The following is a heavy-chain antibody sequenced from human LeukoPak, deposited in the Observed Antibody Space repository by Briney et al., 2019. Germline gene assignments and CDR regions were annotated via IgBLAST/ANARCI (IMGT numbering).Heavy chain of an antibody. Sequence: SETLSLTCSVSGGSISGYYWSWIRQPPGKGLEWIGYIYHSGSTYYNPSLKSRVTISVDRSKNQFSLKLSSVTAADTAVYYCARDHGPYPYYYYMDVWGKGTTVTVSS. V-gene: IGHV4-59*12. J-gene: IGHJ6*03. D-gene: IGHD2-2*01. CDR2: IYHSGST. CDR3: ARDHGPYPYYYYMDV. CDR1: GGSISGYY.